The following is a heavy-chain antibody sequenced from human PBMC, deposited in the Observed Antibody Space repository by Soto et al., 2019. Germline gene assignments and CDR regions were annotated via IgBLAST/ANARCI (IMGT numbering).Heavy chain of an antibody. CDR2: IKSKSDGGTI. V-gene: IGHV3-15*01. J-gene: IGHJ3*02. CDR1: GFTFTNAW. CDR3: TTGPNLRPLAAFDI. Sequence: VPLVESGGGLVKPGGSLGLSCAASGFTFTNAWMTWVRQGPGKGLEWVGRIKSKSDGGTIDYAAPVKGRFTISRDDSKNTLYLQMNSLKTEDTAVYYCTTGPNLRPLAAFDIWGPRDSGHRLF.